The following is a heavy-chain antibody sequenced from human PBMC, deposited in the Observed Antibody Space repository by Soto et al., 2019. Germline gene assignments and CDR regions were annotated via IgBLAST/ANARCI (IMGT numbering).Heavy chain of an antibody. CDR1: GFTFSSYA. J-gene: IGHJ4*02. V-gene: IGHV3-23*01. CDR2: ISGSGGST. Sequence: LRLSCAASGFTFSSYAMSWVRQAPGKGLEWVSAISGSGGSTYYADSVKGRFTISRDNSKNTLYLQMNSLRAEDTAVYYCAKIQYDFWSGFDYWGQGTLVTVSS. CDR3: AKIQYDFWSGFDY. D-gene: IGHD3-3*01.